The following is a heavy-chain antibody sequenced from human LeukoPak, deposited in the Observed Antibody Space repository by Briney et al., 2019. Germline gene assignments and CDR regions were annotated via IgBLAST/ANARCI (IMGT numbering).Heavy chain of an antibody. Sequence: PGGSLRLSCAASGFTFSSYWMSWVRQAPGTGLEWVANIKQDGSEKSYVDSVKGRFTISRDNAKSSLYTQMNSLRVEDTAVYYCARDGYASGSHDYWGQGTLVTVSS. J-gene: IGHJ4*02. CDR1: GFTFSSYW. V-gene: IGHV3-7*04. CDR2: IKQDGSEK. CDR3: ARDGYASGSHDY. D-gene: IGHD3-10*01.